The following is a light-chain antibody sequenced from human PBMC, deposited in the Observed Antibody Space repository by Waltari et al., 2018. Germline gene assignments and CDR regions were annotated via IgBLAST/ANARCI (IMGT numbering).Light chain of an antibody. CDR2: LAS. CDR3: QQYYTAPYT. Sequence: DIVMTQSPDSQAVSLGERATINCRSSQSILDNSNKRNYLTWYQQKAGQPPRLLISLASTRESGVPDRFSGSGSGTDFTLTISSLQAEDVAVYYCQQYYTAPYTFGQGAKLEIK. J-gene: IGKJ2*01. V-gene: IGKV4-1*01. CDR1: QSILDNSNKRNY.